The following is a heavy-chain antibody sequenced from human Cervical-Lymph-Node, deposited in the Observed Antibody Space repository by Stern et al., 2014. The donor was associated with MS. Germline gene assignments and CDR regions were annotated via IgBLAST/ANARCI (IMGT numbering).Heavy chain of an antibody. D-gene: IGHD2-15*01. J-gene: IGHJ6*02. Sequence: VQLVESGGGVVQPGRSLRLSCAASGFTLRSYGMHWVRQAPGKGLEWVAVISNDGNEKYYTDSVKGRFTISRDNSKNTLYLQMNSLRTEDTAVYYCAKDRLFCSGGGCYAMDVWGQGTTVPVSS. V-gene: IGHV3-30*18. CDR2: ISNDGNEK. CDR1: GFTLRSYG. CDR3: AKDRLFCSGGGCYAMDV.